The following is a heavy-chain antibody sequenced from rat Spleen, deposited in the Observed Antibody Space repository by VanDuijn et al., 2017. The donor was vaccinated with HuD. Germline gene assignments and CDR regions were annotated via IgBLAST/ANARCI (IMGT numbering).Heavy chain of an antibody. CDR3: AVSGYGY. CDR2: ISYDGSST. V-gene: IGHV5-7*01. D-gene: IGHD4-3*01. Sequence: EVQLVESGGGLVQPGRSLKLSCAASGFSFSDYAVAWVRQTPKKGLEWVATISYDGSSTYYRDSVKGRYTISRDNAEKTIYLQMNSLRSEDTATYYCAVSGYGYWGRGVMVTVSS. J-gene: IGHJ2*01. CDR1: GFSFSDYA.